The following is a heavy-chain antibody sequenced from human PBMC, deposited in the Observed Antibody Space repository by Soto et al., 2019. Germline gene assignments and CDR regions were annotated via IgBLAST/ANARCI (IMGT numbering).Heavy chain of an antibody. J-gene: IGHJ4*02. Sequence: QVQLQQWGAGLLKPSETLSLTCAVYGGSFSGYYWSWIRQPPGKGLEWHGEINHSGSTNYNPSLKSRVTISVDTSKNQVSLELSSVTAADTAVDYCARGRGYVDWFKINLDYWGKGTLVTVSS. CDR3: ARGRGYVDWFKINLDY. CDR2: INHSGST. V-gene: IGHV4-34*01. D-gene: IGHD3-9*01. CDR1: GGSFSGYY.